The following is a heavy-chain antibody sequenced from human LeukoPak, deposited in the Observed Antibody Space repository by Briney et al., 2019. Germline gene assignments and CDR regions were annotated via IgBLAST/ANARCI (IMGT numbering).Heavy chain of an antibody. CDR2: IDPSDSET. Sequence: GESLKISCKASGYSFTSYWIGGVRQMPGKGLEWMGIIDPSDSETRYTPSFQGQVIISVDKSLTTAYLQWNSLRASDTAMYYCARQSAMGRSGDYWGQGTLVTVSS. CDR3: ARQSAMGRSGDY. D-gene: IGHD7-27*01. V-gene: IGHV5-51*01. CDR1: GYSFTSYW. J-gene: IGHJ4*02.